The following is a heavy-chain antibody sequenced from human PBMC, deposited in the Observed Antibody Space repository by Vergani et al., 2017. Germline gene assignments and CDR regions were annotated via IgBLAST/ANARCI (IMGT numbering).Heavy chain of an antibody. CDR3: ARSLWGYYYGSGSYYKGWFDP. Sequence: EVQLVQSGAEVKKPGESLKISCKGSGYSFTSYWIGWVRQMPGKGLEWMGIIYPGDSDTRYSPSFQGQVTISADKSISTAYLQWSSLKASDTAMYYCARSLWGYYYGSGSYYKGWFDPWGQGTLVTVSS. J-gene: IGHJ5*02. CDR2: IYPGDSDT. CDR1: GYSFTSYW. V-gene: IGHV5-51*01. D-gene: IGHD3-10*01.